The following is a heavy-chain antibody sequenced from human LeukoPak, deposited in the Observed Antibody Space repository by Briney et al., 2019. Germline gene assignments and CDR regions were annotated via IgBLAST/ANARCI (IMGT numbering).Heavy chain of an antibody. V-gene: IGHV1-69*04. D-gene: IGHD2-21*02. Sequence: SVKVSCKASGGTFSSYAISWVRQAPGQGLEWMGRIIPIFGIANYAQKFQGRDTITADKSTSTAYMELSSLRSEDTAVYYCARDGNCGGDCYSMDVWGQGTTVTVSS. CDR2: IIPIFGIA. CDR3: ARDGNCGGDCYSMDV. CDR1: GGTFSSYA. J-gene: IGHJ6*02.